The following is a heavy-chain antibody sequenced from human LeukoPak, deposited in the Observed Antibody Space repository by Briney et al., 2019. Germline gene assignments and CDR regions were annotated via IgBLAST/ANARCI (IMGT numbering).Heavy chain of an antibody. CDR3: ARGGSEWRGAFDI. Sequence: GASVKVSCKASGGTFSSYAISWVRQAPGQGLEWMGRIIPILGIANYAQKFQGRVTITADKSTSTAYMELSSLRSEDTAVYYCARGGSEWRGAFDIWGQGTMVTVSS. D-gene: IGHD3-3*01. CDR2: IIPILGIA. CDR1: GGTFSSYA. J-gene: IGHJ3*02. V-gene: IGHV1-69*04.